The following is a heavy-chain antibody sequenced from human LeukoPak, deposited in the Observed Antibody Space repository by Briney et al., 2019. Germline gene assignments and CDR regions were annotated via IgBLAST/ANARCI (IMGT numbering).Heavy chain of an antibody. V-gene: IGHV4-39*07. D-gene: IGHD6-6*01. J-gene: IGHJ6*03. CDR3: ARESSSSRYFMDV. CDR2: IHYSGST. Sequence: KPSETLSLTCSVSGGSTSTSTSCWGWVRQPPGKGLEWIGSIHYSGSTYKNPSLKSRVTISMDTSRSQFSLKVTSLTAADSAVYFCARESSSSRYFMDVWGRGTTVTVSS. CDR1: GGSTSTSTSC.